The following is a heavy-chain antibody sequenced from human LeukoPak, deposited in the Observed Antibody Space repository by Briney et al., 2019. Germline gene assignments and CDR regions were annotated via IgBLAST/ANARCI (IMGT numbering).Heavy chain of an antibody. Sequence: GGSLRLSCAASGFTFSSYSMNWVRQAPGKGLEWVSSISSSSSYIYYADSVKGRFTISRDNAKNSLYLQMNSLRAEDTAVYYCARSLGGDIVVVPAAVDYWGQETLVTVSS. CDR3: ARSLGGDIVVVPAAVDY. CDR2: ISSSSSYI. D-gene: IGHD2-2*01. J-gene: IGHJ4*02. V-gene: IGHV3-21*01. CDR1: GFTFSSYS.